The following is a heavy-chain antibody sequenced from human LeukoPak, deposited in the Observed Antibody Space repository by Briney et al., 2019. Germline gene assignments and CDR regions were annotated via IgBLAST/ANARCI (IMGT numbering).Heavy chain of an antibody. CDR3: AKRGVRLTMFWGMDV. D-gene: IGHD3-9*01. V-gene: IGHV3-23*01. CDR2: ISGLGGNV. Sequence: GGSLRLFCAASGFAFSNFAMSWVRQAPGKGLEWVSGISGLGGNVDYADSVKGRFTISRDNSKNTLYLQLNSLKAEDTAVYYCAKRGVRLTMFWGMDVWGQGTTVTVSS. J-gene: IGHJ6*01. CDR1: GFAFSNFA.